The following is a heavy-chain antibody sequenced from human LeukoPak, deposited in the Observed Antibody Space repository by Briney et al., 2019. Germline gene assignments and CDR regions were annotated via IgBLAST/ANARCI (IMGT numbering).Heavy chain of an antibody. CDR3: ARDKRAALYYYYYGMDV. CDR1: GFTFSSYE. CDR2: ISSSGFTI. J-gene: IGHJ6*02. D-gene: IGHD6-25*01. Sequence: GGSLRLSCAASGFTFSSYEMNWVRQAPGKGLEWVSYISSSGFTIYYADSVKGRFTISRDNAKNSLYLQMNSLRAEDTAVYYCARDKRAALYYYYYGMDVWGQGTTVTVSS. V-gene: IGHV3-48*03.